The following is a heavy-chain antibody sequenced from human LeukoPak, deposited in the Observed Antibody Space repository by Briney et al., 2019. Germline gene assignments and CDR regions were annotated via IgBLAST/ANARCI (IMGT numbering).Heavy chain of an antibody. CDR1: GGSISSGSYY. Sequence: SQTLSLTCTVSGGSISSGSYYWSWIRQPAGKGLEWIGRIYISGTTSYNPSLKSRVTISADTSKNQFSLKLSSVTAADTAVYFCARGPYSYDSSGAFDIWGQGTMVTVSS. V-gene: IGHV4-61*02. CDR2: IYISGTT. D-gene: IGHD3-22*01. CDR3: ARGPYSYDSSGAFDI. J-gene: IGHJ3*02.